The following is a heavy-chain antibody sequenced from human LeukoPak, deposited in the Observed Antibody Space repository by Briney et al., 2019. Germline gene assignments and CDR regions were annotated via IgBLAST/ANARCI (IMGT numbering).Heavy chain of an antibody. Sequence: SETLSLTCAVYGGSFSGYYWSWIRQPPGKGLEWIGEINHSGSTNYNPSLTSRVTISVDTATNQFFLRLSPVTAADTAVFYCASVVDSSICWGQGTLVTVSS. J-gene: IGHJ4*02. CDR1: GGSFSGYY. D-gene: IGHD5-18*01. V-gene: IGHV4-34*01. CDR3: ASVVDSSIC. CDR2: INHSGST.